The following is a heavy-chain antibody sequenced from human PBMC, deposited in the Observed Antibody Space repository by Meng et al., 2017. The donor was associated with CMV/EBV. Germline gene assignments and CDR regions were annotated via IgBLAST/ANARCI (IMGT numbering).Heavy chain of an antibody. Sequence: GGSLRLSCAASGFTFSSYAVSWVRQAPGEGLEWVSTISDASGSTYYADSVKGRFTISRDTSKNTLYLQMNSLRAEDTAIYYCARHITKMEFYFDYWGQGALVTVSS. J-gene: IGHJ4*02. CDR1: GFTFSSYA. V-gene: IGHV3-23*01. D-gene: IGHD3-10*01. CDR3: ARHITKMEFYFDY. CDR2: ISDASGST.